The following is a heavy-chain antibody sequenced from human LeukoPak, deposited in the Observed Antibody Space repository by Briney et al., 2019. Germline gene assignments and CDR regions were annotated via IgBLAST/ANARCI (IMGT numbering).Heavy chain of an antibody. J-gene: IGHJ5*02. V-gene: IGHV3-48*03. Sequence: PGGSLRLSCAASGFTFDDYGMSWVRQAPGKGLEWVSYISSSGSTIYYADSVKGRFTISGDNAKNSLYLQMNSLRAEDTAVYYCARDPIPRIVVVPAAMSNWFDPWGQGTLVTVSS. D-gene: IGHD2-2*01. CDR2: ISSSGSTI. CDR3: ARDPIPRIVVVPAAMSNWFDP. CDR1: GFTFDDYG.